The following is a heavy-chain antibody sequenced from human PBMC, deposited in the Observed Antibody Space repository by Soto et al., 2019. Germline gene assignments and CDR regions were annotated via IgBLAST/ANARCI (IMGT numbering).Heavy chain of an antibody. V-gene: IGHV1-2*02. J-gene: IGHJ4*02. D-gene: IGHD6-13*01. CDR1: GYTFTGYY. Sequence: ASVKVSCKASGYTFTGYYMHWVRQAPGQGLEWMGWINPNSGGTNYAQKFQGRVTMTRDTSISTAYMELSRLRSDDTAVYYCARDSYSSSWYGDYWGQGTLVTVSS. CDR3: ARDSYSSSWYGDY. CDR2: INPNSGGT.